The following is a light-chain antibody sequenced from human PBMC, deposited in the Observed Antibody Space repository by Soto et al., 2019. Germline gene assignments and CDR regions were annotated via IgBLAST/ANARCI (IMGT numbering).Light chain of an antibody. CDR3: CAYAGSIYV. Sequence: QSALTQPASVSGSPGQSITISCTGTSSDVGGYNFVSWYQQHPGNAPKLIIHEVLNRPSGVSSRFSGSKSGNTASLTISGLQAEDDAVYYCCAYAGSIYVFGSGTKLTVL. CDR2: EVL. CDR1: SSDVGGYNF. V-gene: IGLV2-14*03. J-gene: IGLJ1*01.